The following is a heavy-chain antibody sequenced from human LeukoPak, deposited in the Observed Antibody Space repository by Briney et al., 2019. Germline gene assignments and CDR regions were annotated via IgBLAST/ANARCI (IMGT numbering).Heavy chain of an antibody. CDR1: GFTFSSYA. CDR3: ARERNLEIAVAGTIFDY. Sequence: GGSLRLSCAASGFTFSSYAMHWVRQAPGKGLEWVAVISYDGSNKYYADSVKGRFTISRDNSRNTLYLQMNSLRAEDTAVYYCARERNLEIAVAGTIFDYWGQGTLVTVSS. V-gene: IGHV3-30-3*01. CDR2: ISYDGSNK. J-gene: IGHJ4*02. D-gene: IGHD6-19*01.